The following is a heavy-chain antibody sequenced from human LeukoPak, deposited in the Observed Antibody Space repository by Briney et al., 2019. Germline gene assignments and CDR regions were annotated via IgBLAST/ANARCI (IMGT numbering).Heavy chain of an antibody. V-gene: IGHV3-49*04. CDR1: GFTFGDYA. CDR3: ARANRYSYGHYFDY. D-gene: IGHD5-18*01. J-gene: IGHJ4*02. Sequence: PGGSLRLSCTASGFTFGDYAMSWVRPAPGKGLEWVGFIRSKAYGGTTEYAASVKGRFTISRDDSKSIAYLQMNSLKTEDTAVYYCARANRYSYGHYFDYWGQGTLVTVSS. CDR2: IRSKAYGGTT.